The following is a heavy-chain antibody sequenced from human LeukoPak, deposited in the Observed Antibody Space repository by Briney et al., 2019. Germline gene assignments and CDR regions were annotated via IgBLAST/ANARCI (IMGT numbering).Heavy chain of an antibody. CDR3: ARARNYDFWSGYGY. D-gene: IGHD3-3*01. Sequence: GGSLRLSCAASGFTFSSYWMSWVRQAPGKGLEWVANIKQDGSEKYYVDSVEGRFTISRDNAKNSLYLQMNSLRAEDTAVYYCARARNYDFWSGYGYWGQGTLVTVSS. J-gene: IGHJ4*02. CDR1: GFTFSSYW. V-gene: IGHV3-7*01. CDR2: IKQDGSEK.